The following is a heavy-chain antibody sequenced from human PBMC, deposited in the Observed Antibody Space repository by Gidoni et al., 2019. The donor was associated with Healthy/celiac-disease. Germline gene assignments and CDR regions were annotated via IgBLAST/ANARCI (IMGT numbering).Heavy chain of an antibody. J-gene: IGHJ6*02. Sequence: QVQLQQWGAGLLKPSETLSLTCAVYGGSFSGYYWSWIRPPPGKGLEWIGESNHSGSTKYNPSLKSRVTISVDTSKNQFSLKLSSVTAADTAVYYCARARRYCSSTSCYTGGYYYYGMDVWGQGTTVTVSS. D-gene: IGHD2-2*02. CDR3: ARARRYCSSTSCYTGGYYYYGMDV. V-gene: IGHV4-34*01. CDR2: SNHSGST. CDR1: GGSFSGYY.